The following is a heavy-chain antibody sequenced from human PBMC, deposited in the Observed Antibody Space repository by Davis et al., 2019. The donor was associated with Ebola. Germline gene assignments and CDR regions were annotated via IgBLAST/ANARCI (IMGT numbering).Heavy chain of an antibody. V-gene: IGHV3-74*01. CDR1: GSTFSSYW. J-gene: IGHJ3*02. CDR2: INSDGSST. Sequence: HTGGSLRLSCPASGSTFSSYWMHWARQAPGKGLVWVSRINSDGSSTSYADSVKGRFTIPRDNAKNTLYLQMNSLRAEDTAVYYCARGRDYVWGSYRDDAFDIWGQGTMVTVSS. CDR3: ARGRDYVWGSYRDDAFDI. D-gene: IGHD3-16*02.